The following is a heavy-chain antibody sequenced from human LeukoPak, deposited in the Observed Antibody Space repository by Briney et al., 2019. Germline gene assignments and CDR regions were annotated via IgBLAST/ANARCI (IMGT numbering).Heavy chain of an antibody. D-gene: IGHD4-17*01. CDR3: ARARDYGDYVNWFDP. V-gene: IGHV3-74*01. Sequence: GGSLRLSCAASGFTLSSYWMHWVRPTPGKGIVWVSRINSDGRTTSYADSVKGRFTISRDNAKNTLYLQMSRLRAEDTAVYYCARARDYGDYVNWFDPWGQGTLVTVYS. J-gene: IGHJ5*02. CDR1: GFTLSSYW. CDR2: INSDGRTT.